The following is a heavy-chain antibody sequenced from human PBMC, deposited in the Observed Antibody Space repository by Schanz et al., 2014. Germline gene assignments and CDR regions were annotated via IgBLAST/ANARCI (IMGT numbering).Heavy chain of an antibody. D-gene: IGHD5-12*01. Sequence: QVQLQESGPGLLKPSETLSLTCTVSGGSIRSYFWSWIRQPAGKGLEWIGRIYTSGSTNYNPSLKSRVTISQATSKNQSSLKLNSVTAADTAVYYCARGGSVATIAPYTWFDPWGQGTLVTVSS. CDR3: ARGGSVATIAPYTWFDP. CDR1: GGSIRSYF. CDR2: IYTSGST. V-gene: IGHV4-4*07. J-gene: IGHJ5*02.